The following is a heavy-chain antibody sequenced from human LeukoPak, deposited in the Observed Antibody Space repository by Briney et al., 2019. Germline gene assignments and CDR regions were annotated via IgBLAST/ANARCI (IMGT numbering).Heavy chain of an antibody. CDR2: IHISGTT. D-gene: IGHD3-22*01. CDR1: GVSISSFH. CDR3: ARDGYYDSSGYSYFDY. V-gene: IGHV4-4*07. J-gene: IGHJ4*02. Sequence: SETLSLICIVSGVSISSFHWSWIRQPAGKALEWIGRIHISGTTNYNPSLESRVTMSVATSKNQFSLNLNSVTAADTDVYYCARDGYYDSSGYSYFDYWGQGTLVTVSA.